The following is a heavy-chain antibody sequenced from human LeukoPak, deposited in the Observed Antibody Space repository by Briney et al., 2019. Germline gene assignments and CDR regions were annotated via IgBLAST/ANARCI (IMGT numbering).Heavy chain of an antibody. J-gene: IGHJ6*02. Sequence: PSETLSLTCAVSGGSISSGGYSWSWIRQPPGKGLEWIGYICHSGSTYYNPSLKSRVTISVDRSKNQFSLKLSSVTAADTAVYYCARGDFWSGMDVWGQGTTVTVSS. V-gene: IGHV4-30-2*01. CDR1: GGSISSGGYS. CDR3: ARGDFWSGMDV. CDR2: ICHSGST. D-gene: IGHD3-3*01.